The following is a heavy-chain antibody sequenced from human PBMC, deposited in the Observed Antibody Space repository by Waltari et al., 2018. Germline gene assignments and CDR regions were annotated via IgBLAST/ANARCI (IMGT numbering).Heavy chain of an antibody. J-gene: IGHJ5*02. CDR1: GYTFTTYS. Sequence: QVHLEQSGAELKKPGASVKVSCRASGYTFTTYSIPWVRQAPGQGFEWMGWISAYNGKTNYAQKFQGRVTMTTDTSTNTAYMELKSLRSDDTAMYYCARRTANTRFDPWGQGSLVTVSS. D-gene: IGHD5-18*01. CDR3: ARRTANTRFDP. CDR2: ISAYNGKT. V-gene: IGHV1-18*04.